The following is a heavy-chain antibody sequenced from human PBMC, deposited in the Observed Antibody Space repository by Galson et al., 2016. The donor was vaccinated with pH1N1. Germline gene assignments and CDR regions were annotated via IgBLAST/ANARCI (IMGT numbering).Heavy chain of an antibody. CDR1: GDSVSRNSAA. V-gene: IGHV6-1*01. J-gene: IGHJ4*02. CDR2: TYYRSQWYN. Sequence: CAISGDSVSRNSAAWNWIRQSPSRGLEWLGRTYYRSQWYNDYAVSVKSRITIKPDTSKNQFSLQLNSVTPEDTAVYYCARASLGDYVGNFEYWGQGTLVTVSS. CDR3: ARASLGDYVGNFEY. D-gene: IGHD4-17*01.